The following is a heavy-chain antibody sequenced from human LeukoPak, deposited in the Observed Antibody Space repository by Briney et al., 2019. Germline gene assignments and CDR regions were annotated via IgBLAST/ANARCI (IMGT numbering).Heavy chain of an antibody. V-gene: IGHV4-61*01. CDR2: ISYSGRT. D-gene: IGHD3-10*01. CDR1: GYSISSGYY. Sequence: SETLSLTCTVSGYSISSGYYWGWIRQPPGKGLEWIAYISYSGRTNFNPSLKSRVTISIDTSKNQFSLNLTSVTAADAAVYYCARTRDSGSSDYWGQGTLVTVSS. CDR3: ARTRDSGSSDY. J-gene: IGHJ4*02.